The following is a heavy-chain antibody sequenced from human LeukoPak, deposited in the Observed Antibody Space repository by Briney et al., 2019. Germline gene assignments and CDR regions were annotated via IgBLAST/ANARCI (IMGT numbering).Heavy chain of an antibody. Sequence: ASVKVSCKVSGYTLTELSMHWVRQAPGKGLEWMGGFDPEDGETIYAQKFQGRVTMTEDTSTDTAYMELNSLRSEDTAVYYCATDLSQLLGVRAFDIWGKGTMVTVSS. CDR1: GYTLTELS. V-gene: IGHV1-24*01. D-gene: IGHD2-2*01. CDR2: FDPEDGET. J-gene: IGHJ3*02. CDR3: ATDLSQLLGVRAFDI.